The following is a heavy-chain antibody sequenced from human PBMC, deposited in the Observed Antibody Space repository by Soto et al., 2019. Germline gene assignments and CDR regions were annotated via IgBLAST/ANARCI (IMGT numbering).Heavy chain of an antibody. CDR3: ERSDGRY. Sequence: ETLSLTCTVSGGSISSYYWSWIRQPPGKGLEWIGYIYYSGSTNYNPSLKSRVTISVDTSKNQFSLKLSSVTAADTAVYYCERSDGRYWGQGTLVTVSS. CDR2: IYYSGST. J-gene: IGHJ4*02. CDR1: GGSISSYY. V-gene: IGHV4-59*01.